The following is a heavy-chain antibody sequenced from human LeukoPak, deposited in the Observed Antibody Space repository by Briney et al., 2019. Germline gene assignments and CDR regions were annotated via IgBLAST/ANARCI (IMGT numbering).Heavy chain of an antibody. D-gene: IGHD3-10*01. J-gene: IGHJ4*02. CDR2: ISSNGGST. CDR1: GFTFSSYA. V-gene: IGHV3-64*01. Sequence: GGSLRLSCAASGFTFSSYAMHWVRQAPGKGLEYVSAISSNGGSTYYANSVKGRFTISRDNSKNTLYLQMGSLRAEDMAVYYCAQTFGVGELYTWGQGTLVTASS. CDR3: AQTFGVGELYT.